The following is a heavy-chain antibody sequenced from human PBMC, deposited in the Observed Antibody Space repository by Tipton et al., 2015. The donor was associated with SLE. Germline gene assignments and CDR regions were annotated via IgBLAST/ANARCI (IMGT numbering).Heavy chain of an antibody. CDR3: AREGNWGSVVGV. D-gene: IGHD7-27*01. CDR1: GGSVSSGDNY. V-gene: IGHV4-31*03. J-gene: IGHJ6*02. CDR2: IFNSGST. Sequence: TLSLTCTVSGGSVSSGDNYWSWIRQHPGKGLEWIGHIFNSGSTNYNPSLKSRVTISVDTSKNQFSLKLSSVTAADTAVYYCAREGNWGSVVGVWGQGTTVTVSS.